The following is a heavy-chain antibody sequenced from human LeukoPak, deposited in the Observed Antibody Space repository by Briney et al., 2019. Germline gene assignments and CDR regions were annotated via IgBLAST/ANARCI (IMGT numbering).Heavy chain of an antibody. V-gene: IGHV1-69*04. CDR2: IIPMVDTA. Sequence: SVKVSCKASGDTFSNHAISWVRQAPGQGLEWMGRIIPMVDTANYAQKFQGRVTITADKSTNTAYMELSSLRSEDTAVYYCARGLMVYARPGYYYYYMDVWGKGTTVTVSS. CDR3: ARGLMVYARPGYYYYYMDV. J-gene: IGHJ6*03. D-gene: IGHD2-8*01. CDR1: GDTFSNHA.